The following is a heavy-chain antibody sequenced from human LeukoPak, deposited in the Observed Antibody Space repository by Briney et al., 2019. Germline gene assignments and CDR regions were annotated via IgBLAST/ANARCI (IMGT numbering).Heavy chain of an antibody. V-gene: IGHV4-61*02. CDR3: ARDGLKNLYNWFDP. Sequence: SETLSLTCTVSGGSISSGSYYWSWIRQPAGKGLEWIGRIYTSGSTNYNPSLKSRVTISVDTSKNQFSLKLSSVTAADTAVYYCARDGLKNLYNWFDPWGQGTLVTVSS. D-gene: IGHD3/OR15-3a*01. CDR1: GGSISSGSYY. J-gene: IGHJ5*02. CDR2: IYTSGST.